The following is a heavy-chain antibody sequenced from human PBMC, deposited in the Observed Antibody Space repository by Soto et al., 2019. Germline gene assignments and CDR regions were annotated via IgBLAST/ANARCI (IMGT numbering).Heavy chain of an antibody. CDR3: ARDAADDIVVVTAIRYYYYMDV. Sequence: GGSLRLSCAASGFTFSSYSMNWVRQAPGKGLEWVSYISSSSSSTIYYADSVKGRFTISRDNAKNSLYLQMTSLRDEDTAVYYCARDAADDIVVVTAIRYYYYMDVWGKGTTVTVSS. V-gene: IGHV3-48*02. J-gene: IGHJ6*03. CDR2: ISSSSSSTI. D-gene: IGHD2-21*02. CDR1: GFTFSSYS.